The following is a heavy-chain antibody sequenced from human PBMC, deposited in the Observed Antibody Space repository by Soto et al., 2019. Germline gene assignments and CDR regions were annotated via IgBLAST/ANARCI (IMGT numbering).Heavy chain of an antibody. CDR2: ISYDGSNK. V-gene: IGHV3-30-3*01. CDR3: AREQGDAFDI. CDR1: GFTFSRYG. J-gene: IGHJ3*02. Sequence: GGSLRLSCAASGFTFSRYGMHWVRQAPGKGLDWVAAISYDGSNKYYIDSVKGRFTISRDNSKNTLYLQMNSLRAEDTAVYYCAREQGDAFDIWGQGTVVTVSS.